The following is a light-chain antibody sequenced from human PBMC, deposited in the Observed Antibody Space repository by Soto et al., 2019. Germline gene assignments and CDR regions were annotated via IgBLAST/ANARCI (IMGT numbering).Light chain of an antibody. V-gene: IGKV1-6*01. Sequence: IQITQSPSSLSASVGDRVTITCRASQGVSRWLAWYQQKPGRAPKLLIYGASNLQSGVPPRFSGSGSGTDFTLAISSLQPEDSATYYCLQDINYPWTFGQGTKVDIK. CDR3: LQDINYPWT. CDR2: GAS. CDR1: QGVSRW. J-gene: IGKJ1*01.